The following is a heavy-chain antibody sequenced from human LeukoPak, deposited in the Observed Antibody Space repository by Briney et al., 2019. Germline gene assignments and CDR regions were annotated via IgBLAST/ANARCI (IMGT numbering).Heavy chain of an antibody. CDR2: IYYSGTT. CDR1: GGSIRSYY. V-gene: IGHV4-59*01. CDR3: AGDTFYDYVWGSYRKGAFDI. J-gene: IGHJ3*02. Sequence: SETLSLTCTASGGSIRSYYWSWIRQPPGKGLEWIVYIYYSGTTNYNTSLKSRVTISVDTSKNQCSLKLSSVTAADTAVYYCAGDTFYDYVWGSYRKGAFDIWGQGTKVTVSS. D-gene: IGHD3-16*02.